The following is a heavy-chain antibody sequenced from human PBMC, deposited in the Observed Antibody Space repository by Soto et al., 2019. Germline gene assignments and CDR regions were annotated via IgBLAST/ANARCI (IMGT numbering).Heavy chain of an antibody. V-gene: IGHV1-2*04. D-gene: IGHD3-22*01. CDR3: ARAILLPYYYDSSGSQGLDY. CDR1: GYTFTGYY. J-gene: IGHJ4*02. Sequence: ASVKVSCKASGYTFTGYYMHWVRQAPGQGLEWMGWINPNSGGTNYAQKFQGWVTMTRDTSISTAYMELSRLRSDDTAVYYCARAILLPYYYDSSGSQGLDYWGQGTLVTVSS. CDR2: INPNSGGT.